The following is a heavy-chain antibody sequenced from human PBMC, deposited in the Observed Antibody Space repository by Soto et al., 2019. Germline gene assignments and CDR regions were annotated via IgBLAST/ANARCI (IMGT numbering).Heavy chain of an antibody. CDR1: GFTFSSYG. CDR2: ISYDGSNK. Sequence: GGSLRLSCAASGFTFSSYGMHWVRQAPGKGLEWVAVISYDGSNKYYADSVKGRFTISRDNSKNTLYLQMNSLRAEDTAVYYCAKDVVTGTTSILDYWGQGTLVTVSS. J-gene: IGHJ4*02. D-gene: IGHD1-7*01. V-gene: IGHV3-30*18. CDR3: AKDVVTGTTSILDY.